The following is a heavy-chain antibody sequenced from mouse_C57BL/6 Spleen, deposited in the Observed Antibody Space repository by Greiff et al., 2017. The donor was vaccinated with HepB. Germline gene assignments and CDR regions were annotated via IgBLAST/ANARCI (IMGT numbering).Heavy chain of an antibody. CDR3: ARETRWAMDY. CDR1: GFTFSDYY. V-gene: IGHV5-16*01. CDR2: INYDGSST. Sequence: EVKLMESEGGLVQPGSSMKLSCTASGFTFSDYYMAWVRQVPEKGLEWVANINYDGSSTYYLDSLKSRFIISRDNAKNILYLQMSSLKSEDTATYYCARETRWAMDYWGQGTSVTVSS. D-gene: IGHD1-3*01. J-gene: IGHJ4*01.